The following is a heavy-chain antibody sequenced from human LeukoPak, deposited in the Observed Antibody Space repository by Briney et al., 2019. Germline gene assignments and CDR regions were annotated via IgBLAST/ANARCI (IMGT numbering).Heavy chain of an antibody. CDR2: ISGDGGST. V-gene: IGHV3-43*02. CDR1: GFTFDYYA. Sequence: GGSLRLSCAASGFTFDYYAMHWVRQAPGKGLEWVSLISGDGGSTYYADSVKGRFTISRDNSKNSLYLQMNSLRTEDTALYYCAKGGAYYYDSSGYPLDYWGQGTLVTVSS. D-gene: IGHD3-22*01. J-gene: IGHJ4*02. CDR3: AKGGAYYYDSSGYPLDY.